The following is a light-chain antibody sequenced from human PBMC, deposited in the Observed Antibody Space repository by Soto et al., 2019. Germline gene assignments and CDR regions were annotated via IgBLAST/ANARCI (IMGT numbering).Light chain of an antibody. V-gene: IGKV3-20*01. J-gene: IGKJ1*01. CDR1: QSVSSSY. CDR2: GTS. CDR3: QQYGSSSWT. Sequence: IVMTQAPGTLSLSPGERATLSCRASQSVSSSYLAWYQQKPGQAPRLLIYGTSSRATAIPDRFSGSGSGTDFTLTISRLXPEDFAVYYCQQYGSSSWTFGQGTKV.